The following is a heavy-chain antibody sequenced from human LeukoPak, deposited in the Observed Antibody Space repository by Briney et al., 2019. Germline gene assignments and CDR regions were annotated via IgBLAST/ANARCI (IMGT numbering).Heavy chain of an antibody. Sequence: GGSLRLSCAASGFTFSSYSMNWVRQAPGKGLEWVSYISSSSSTIYYADSVKGRFTISRDNAKNSLYLQMNSLRAEDTAVYYCARDRQGGSYCSSTSCATIDYWGQGTLVTVSS. J-gene: IGHJ4*02. CDR2: ISSSSSTI. CDR3: ARDRQGGSYCSSTSCATIDY. V-gene: IGHV3-48*01. D-gene: IGHD2-2*01. CDR1: GFTFSSYS.